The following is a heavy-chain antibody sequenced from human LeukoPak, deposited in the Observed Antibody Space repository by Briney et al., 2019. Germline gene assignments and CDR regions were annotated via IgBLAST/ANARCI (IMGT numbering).Heavy chain of an antibody. J-gene: IGHJ4*02. CDR1: SXX. CDR3: AKVDYNLGSFFDY. D-gene: IGHD3-10*01. V-gene: IGHV3-53*01. Sequence: SXXXXXVRQAPGXXLEWVSVIYSGSSTYYADSVKGRFTISRDNSKNTVYLQMNSLRTEDTAVYYCAKVDYNLGSFFDYWGQGTLVTVSS. CDR2: IYSGSST.